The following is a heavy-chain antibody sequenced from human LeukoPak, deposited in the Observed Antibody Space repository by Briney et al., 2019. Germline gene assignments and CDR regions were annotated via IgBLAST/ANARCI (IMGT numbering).Heavy chain of an antibody. V-gene: IGHV4-4*07. CDR2: IYTSGST. CDR1: GGSISSYY. Sequence: PSETLSLTCTVSGGSISSYYWSWIRQPAGKGLEWIGRIYTSGSTNYNPSLKSRVTMSVDTSKNQFSLKLSSVTAADTAVYYCARALVVPAAMGGAFDIWGQGTMVTVSS. J-gene: IGHJ3*02. CDR3: ARALVVPAAMGGAFDI. D-gene: IGHD2-2*01.